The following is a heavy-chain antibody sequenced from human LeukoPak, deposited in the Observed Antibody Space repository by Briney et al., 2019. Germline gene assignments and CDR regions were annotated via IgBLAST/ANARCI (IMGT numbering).Heavy chain of an antibody. CDR2: ISSSSSTI. V-gene: IGHV3-48*01. CDR1: GFTFSSYS. Sequence: GGSLRLSCAASGFTFSSYSMNWVRQAPGKGLEWVSYISSSSSTIYYADSVKGRFTISRDNAKNSLYLQMNSLRAEDTAVYYCARDKEGGFDYWGRGTLVTVSS. CDR3: ARDKEGGFDY. J-gene: IGHJ4*02. D-gene: IGHD1-26*01.